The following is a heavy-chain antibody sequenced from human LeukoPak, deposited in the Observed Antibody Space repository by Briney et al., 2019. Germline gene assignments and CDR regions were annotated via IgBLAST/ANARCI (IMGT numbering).Heavy chain of an antibody. Sequence: ASVKVSCKASGYTFTGYYMHWVRQAPGQGLEWMGWISGYTGNTNYAQKLQDRVTMTTDTSTSTAYMELRSLRSDDTAVYYCARDVRGDCSSTSCYEGNWFDPWGQGTLVTVSS. CDR2: ISGYTGNT. J-gene: IGHJ5*02. V-gene: IGHV1-18*04. CDR1: GYTFTGYY. D-gene: IGHD2-2*01. CDR3: ARDVRGDCSSTSCYEGNWFDP.